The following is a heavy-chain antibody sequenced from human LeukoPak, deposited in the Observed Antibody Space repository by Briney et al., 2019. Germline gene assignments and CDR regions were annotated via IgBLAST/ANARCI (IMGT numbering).Heavy chain of an antibody. CDR1: GFTFSSYA. D-gene: IGHD3-10*01. CDR3: AKDRGIISDY. J-gene: IGHJ4*02. V-gene: IGHV3-30*02. Sequence: GGSLRLSCAASGFTFSSYAMHWVRQAPGKGLEWVAFIRYDGSNKYYADSVKGRFTISRDNSKNTLYLQMNSLRAEDTAVYYCAKDRGIISDYWGQGILVTVSS. CDR2: IRYDGSNK.